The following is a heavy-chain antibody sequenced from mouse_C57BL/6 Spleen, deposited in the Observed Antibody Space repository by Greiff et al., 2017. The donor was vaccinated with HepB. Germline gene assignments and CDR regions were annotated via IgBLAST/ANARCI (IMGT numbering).Heavy chain of an antibody. Sequence: VKLMESGAELARPGASVKLSCKASGYTFTSYGISWVKQRTGQGLEWIGEIYPRSGNTYYNEKFKGKATLTADKSSSTAYMELRSLTSEDSAVYFCARRDYYGSSYDYAMDYWGQGTSVTVSS. CDR3: ARRDYYGSSYDYAMDY. J-gene: IGHJ4*01. CDR2: IYPRSGNT. D-gene: IGHD1-1*01. V-gene: IGHV1-81*01. CDR1: GYTFTSYG.